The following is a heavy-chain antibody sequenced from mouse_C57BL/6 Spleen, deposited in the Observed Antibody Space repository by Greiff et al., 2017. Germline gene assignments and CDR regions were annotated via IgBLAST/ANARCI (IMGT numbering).Heavy chain of an antibody. CDR2: IDPSDSYT. V-gene: IGHV1-50*01. J-gene: IGHJ2*01. D-gene: IGHD2-12*01. CDR1: GYTFTSYW. Sequence: VQLQQPGAELVKPGASVKLSCKASGYTFTSYWMQWVKQRPGQGLEWIGEIDPSDSYTNYNQKFKGKATLTVDTSSSTAYMQLSSLTSEDSAVYYCADLTKGYWGQGTTLTVSS. CDR3: ADLTKGY.